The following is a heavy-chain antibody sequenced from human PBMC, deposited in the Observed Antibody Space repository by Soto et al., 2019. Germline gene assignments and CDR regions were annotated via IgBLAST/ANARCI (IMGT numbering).Heavy chain of an antibody. J-gene: IGHJ5*02. V-gene: IGHV1-69*06. CDR1: GYTFTSYG. CDR2: ISAIFGTA. D-gene: IGHD3-10*01. CDR3: ARQEKFGSGGAFDP. Sequence: SVKVSCKASGYTFTSYGISWVRQAPGQGLEWMGWISAIFGTANYAQKFQGRVTITADKSTSTAYMELSSLRSEDTAVYYCARQEKFGSGGAFDPWAREPWSPLL.